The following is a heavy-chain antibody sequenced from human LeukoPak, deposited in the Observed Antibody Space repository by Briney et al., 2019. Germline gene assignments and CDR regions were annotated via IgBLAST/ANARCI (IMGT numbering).Heavy chain of an antibody. Sequence: GGSLRLSCVVSGITLSNYAMSWVRQAPGKGLEWVSGISERGGSTKYADSVKGRFTISRDNSKNTLYLQMNSLRAEDTAVYYCAKRDGSSSRPLSPFDPWGQGTLVTISS. D-gene: IGHD6-6*01. CDR3: AKRDGSSSRPLSPFDP. J-gene: IGHJ5*02. V-gene: IGHV3-23*01. CDR2: ISERGGST. CDR1: GITLSNYA.